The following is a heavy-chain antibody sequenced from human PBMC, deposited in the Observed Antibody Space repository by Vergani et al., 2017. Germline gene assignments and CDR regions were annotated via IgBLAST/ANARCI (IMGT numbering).Heavy chain of an antibody. Sequence: QVQLVESGGGVVQPGRSLRLSCAASGFTFSSYAMHWVRQAPGKGLEWVAFIRYDGSNKYYADSVKGRFTISRDNSKNTLYLQMNSLRAEDTAVYYCARDSSGYDNWFDPWGQGTLVTVSS. CDR2: IRYDGSNK. V-gene: IGHV3-30*02. CDR1: GFTFSSYA. CDR3: ARDSSGYDNWFDP. J-gene: IGHJ5*02. D-gene: IGHD3-22*01.